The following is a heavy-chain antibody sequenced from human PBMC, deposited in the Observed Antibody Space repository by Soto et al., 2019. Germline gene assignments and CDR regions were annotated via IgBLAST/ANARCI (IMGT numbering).Heavy chain of an antibody. CDR1: GFSFSTYA. Sequence: QVQLVESGGGVVQPGRSLRLSCAASGFSFSTYAMHWVRQAPGKGLEWVAVMSYDGSNKYYADSVKGRFTISRDNSKNTLYLQMNSLRAEDTAVYYCARDLGYGSGWYLRYWGQGTLVTVSS. D-gene: IGHD6-19*01. V-gene: IGHV3-30-3*01. J-gene: IGHJ4*02. CDR2: MSYDGSNK. CDR3: ARDLGYGSGWYLRY.